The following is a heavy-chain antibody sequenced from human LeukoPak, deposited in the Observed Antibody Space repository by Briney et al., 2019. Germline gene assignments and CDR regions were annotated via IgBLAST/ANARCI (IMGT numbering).Heavy chain of an antibody. CDR1: GGALSSYA. CDR2: IFPIFATA. Sequence: SVNVSCKVSGGALSSYAINGVRQAPGQGLEWMGGIFPIFATANYAQKFQGRVTITADESTSTAYMELSSLRSEDTAVYYCARLGAVAANDYWGQGTLVTVSS. V-gene: IGHV1-69*13. CDR3: ARLGAVAANDY. D-gene: IGHD6-19*01. J-gene: IGHJ4*02.